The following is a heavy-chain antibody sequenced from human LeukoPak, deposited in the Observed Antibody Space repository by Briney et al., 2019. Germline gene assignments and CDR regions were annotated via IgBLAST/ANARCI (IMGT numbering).Heavy chain of an antibody. CDR2: INPSGGNT. J-gene: IGHJ4*02. CDR1: GYTFTLYY. D-gene: IGHD3-22*01. Sequence: GGSVTVSCKASGYTFTLYYMHWVRQAPGQGLEGMGLINPSGGNTSYAQKFQGRFTMTRDMSTSTVYIELSSLRSEDTAVYYCARGSSKDDTSGYYYVDGSDGPDYWGQGTLVTVSS. CDR3: ARGSSKDDTSGYYYVDGSDGPDY. V-gene: IGHV1-46*01.